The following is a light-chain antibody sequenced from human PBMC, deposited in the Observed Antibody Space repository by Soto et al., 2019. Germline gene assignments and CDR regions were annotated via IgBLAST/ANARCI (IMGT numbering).Light chain of an antibody. V-gene: IGKV3-11*01. Sequence: EIVLTQSPATLSLSPGERATLSCRASQSVSTYLAWYQQKPGQAPRLLIYDASNRATGIPARFSGSGSGTAFTLTISSLEPEDFAVYYCQQRRNWPPFTFGPGTRVEIK. CDR2: DAS. J-gene: IGKJ3*01. CDR3: QQRRNWPPFT. CDR1: QSVSTY.